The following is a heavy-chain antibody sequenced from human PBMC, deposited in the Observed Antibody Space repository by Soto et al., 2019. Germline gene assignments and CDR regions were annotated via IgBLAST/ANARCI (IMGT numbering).Heavy chain of an antibody. D-gene: IGHD6-19*01. J-gene: IGHJ5*02. CDR1: GGTIRSPDW. V-gene: IGHV4-4*01. Sequence: PETLSLTCGVSGGTIRSPDWWTWVRQPPGKGLEWIGEIFQSGSTNYTPSLESRVTISVDKSKNRFSLTLTSVTAADTAVYFCARGRGRYSSGWSWFDPWGQGILVTVSS. CDR2: IFQSGST. CDR3: ARGRGRYSSGWSWFDP.